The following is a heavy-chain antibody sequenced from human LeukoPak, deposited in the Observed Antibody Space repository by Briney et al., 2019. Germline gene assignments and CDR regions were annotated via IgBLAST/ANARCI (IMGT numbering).Heavy chain of an antibody. CDR1: GYTFRSYG. V-gene: IGHV3-30*03. CDR3: ARDRDAGYNSGWNPFDY. D-gene: IGHD6-19*01. Sequence: GRSLRLSCAASGYTFRSYGMHWVRRAPGKGLEWVAVVSYDDSRKYYADSVKGRFTISRDNSNNVVYLQMNSLRPEDTAVYYCARDRDAGYNSGWNPFDYWGQGMLVTVSS. CDR2: VSYDDSRK. J-gene: IGHJ4*02.